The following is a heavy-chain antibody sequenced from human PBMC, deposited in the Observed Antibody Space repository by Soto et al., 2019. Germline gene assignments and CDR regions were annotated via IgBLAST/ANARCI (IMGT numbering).Heavy chain of an antibody. J-gene: IGHJ4*02. V-gene: IGHV3-74*01. Sequence: HPGGSLRLSCAASGFTFSSYWMHWVRQAPGKGLVWVSRINNDGSSTNYADSVKGRFTISRDNAKNMLYLQMNSLRAEDTAIYYCVKFMGSAPCWGQGTLVTVSS. CDR1: GFTFSSYW. CDR3: VKFMGSAPC. CDR2: INNDGSST. D-gene: IGHD2-15*01.